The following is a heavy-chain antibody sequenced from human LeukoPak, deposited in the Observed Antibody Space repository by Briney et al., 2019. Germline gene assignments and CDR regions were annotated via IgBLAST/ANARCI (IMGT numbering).Heavy chain of an antibody. D-gene: IGHD6-19*01. V-gene: IGHV3-30*02. CDR1: GFSFSDYG. Sequence: GGSLRLSCEASGFSFSDYGMHWVRQAPDKGLKWVAFVRYDDTNRYYADSVKGRFTISRDNFKNTLYLQMNSLRAEDTAVYYCAREGQWLGNDAFDLWGQGTMVTVSS. CDR2: VRYDDTNR. J-gene: IGHJ3*01. CDR3: AREGQWLGNDAFDL.